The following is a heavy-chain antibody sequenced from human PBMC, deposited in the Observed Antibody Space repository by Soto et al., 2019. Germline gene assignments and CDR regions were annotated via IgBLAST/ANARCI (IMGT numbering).Heavy chain of an antibody. CDR1: GYTFTSYG. V-gene: IGHV1-18*01. D-gene: IGHD3-22*01. J-gene: IGHJ4*02. Sequence: GASVKVSCKDSGYTFTSYGISWVRQAPGQGLEWMGWISAYNGNTNYAQKLQGRVTMTTDTSTSTAYMELRSLRPDDTAVYYCARALTYYYDSSGYRTSFDYWGQGTLVTVSS. CDR3: ARALTYYYDSSGYRTSFDY. CDR2: ISAYNGNT.